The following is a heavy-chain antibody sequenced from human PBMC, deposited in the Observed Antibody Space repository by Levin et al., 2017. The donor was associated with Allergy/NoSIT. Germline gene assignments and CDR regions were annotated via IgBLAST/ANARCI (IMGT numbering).Heavy chain of an antibody. CDR1: GFTVSSNY. V-gene: IGHV3-53*01. D-gene: IGHD3-10*01. J-gene: IGHJ3*02. CDR2: ISSSGST. CDR3: ARGGDGLGSTRSGFEI. Sequence: GGSLRLSCAASGFTVSSNYMSWVRQAPGKGLEWVSVISSSGSTFYADSVKGRFTISRDNSKNTLFLQMSSLRAEDTAVFFCARGGDGLGSTRSGFEIWGQGTMVTVSS.